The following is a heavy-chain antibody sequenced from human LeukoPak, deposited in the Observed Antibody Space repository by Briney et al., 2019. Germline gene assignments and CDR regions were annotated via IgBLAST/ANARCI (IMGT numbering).Heavy chain of an antibody. CDR1: GGSISSYY. Sequence: SETLSLTCTVSGGSISSYYWSWIRQPPGKGLEWIGYIYYSGSTNYNPSLKSRVTISVDTSKNQFSLKLSSVTAADTAVYYCARLRLIRGYSYGYVYFDYWGQGTLVTVSS. CDR3: ARLRLIRGYSYGYVYFDY. V-gene: IGHV4-59*01. CDR2: IYYSGST. J-gene: IGHJ4*02. D-gene: IGHD5-18*01.